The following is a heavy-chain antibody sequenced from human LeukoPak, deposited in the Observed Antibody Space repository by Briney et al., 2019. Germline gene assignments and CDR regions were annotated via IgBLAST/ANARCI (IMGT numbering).Heavy chain of an antibody. D-gene: IGHD3-22*01. Sequence: GGSLRLSCAASGFTFSSYGMPWVRQAPGKGLEWVAVISYDGSNKYYADSVKGRFTISRDNSKNTLYLQMNSLRAEDTAVYYCAKGINLDYYDSSGYYPIDYWGQGTLVTVSS. V-gene: IGHV3-30*18. CDR2: ISYDGSNK. J-gene: IGHJ4*02. CDR3: AKGINLDYYDSSGYYPIDY. CDR1: GFTFSSYG.